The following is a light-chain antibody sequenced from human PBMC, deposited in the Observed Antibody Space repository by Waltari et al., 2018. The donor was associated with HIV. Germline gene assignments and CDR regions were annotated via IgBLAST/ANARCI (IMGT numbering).Light chain of an antibody. CDR1: SGQSHYA. Sequence: QLVLTQSPSASESLGASVKLTCSLSSGQSHYAIAWHQQQAQRGPRYLMKINSDGYYIKGDGIPGPFPGSRFGTEPYLFISSLQSEDEADYYCQTWGTGIQDVVFGGGTTLTVL. CDR2: INSDGYY. CDR3: QTWGTGIQDVV. J-gene: IGLJ2*01. V-gene: IGLV4-69*01.